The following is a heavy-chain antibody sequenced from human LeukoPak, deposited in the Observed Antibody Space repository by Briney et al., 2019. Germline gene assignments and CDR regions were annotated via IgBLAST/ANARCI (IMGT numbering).Heavy chain of an antibody. D-gene: IGHD3-9*01. V-gene: IGHV4-59*01. CDR1: GGSISSYY. Sequence: PSETLSLTCTVSGGSISSYYWSWIRQPPGKGLEWIGYIYYSGSTNYNPSLKSRVTISVDTSKNQFSLKLSSVTAADTAVYYCARTVPYYDILTGYSAQTFDYWGQGALVTVSS. CDR3: ARTVPYYDILTGYSAQTFDY. CDR2: IYYSGST. J-gene: IGHJ4*02.